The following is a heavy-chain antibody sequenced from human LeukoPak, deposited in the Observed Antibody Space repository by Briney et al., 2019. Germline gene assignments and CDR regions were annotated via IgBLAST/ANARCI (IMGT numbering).Heavy chain of an antibody. J-gene: IGHJ4*02. Sequence: GASVKVSCKASGGTFSSYAISWVRQAPGQGLECMGGIIPIFGTANYAQKFQGRVTITADESTSTAYMELSSLRSEDTAVYYCADYCSSTSCYLRWGQGTLVTVSS. CDR3: ADYCSSTSCYLR. V-gene: IGHV1-69*13. CDR1: GGTFSSYA. CDR2: IIPIFGTA. D-gene: IGHD2-2*01.